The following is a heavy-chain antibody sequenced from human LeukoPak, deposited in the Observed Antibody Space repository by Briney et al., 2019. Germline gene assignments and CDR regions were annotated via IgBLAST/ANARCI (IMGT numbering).Heavy chain of an antibody. V-gene: IGHV1-69*04. CDR3: ARDPSITGTSNWFDP. CDR1: GGXFSSYA. Sequence: SVKVSCKASGGXFSSYAISWVRQAPGQGLEWMGRIIPILGIANYAQKFQGRVTITADKSTSTAYMELSSLRSEDTAVYYCARDPSITGTSNWFDPWGQGTLVTVSS. J-gene: IGHJ5*02. D-gene: IGHD1-7*01. CDR2: IIPILGIA.